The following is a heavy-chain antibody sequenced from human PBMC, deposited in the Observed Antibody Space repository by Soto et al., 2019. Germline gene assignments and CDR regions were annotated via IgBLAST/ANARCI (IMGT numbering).Heavy chain of an antibody. V-gene: IGHV4-39*01. CDR3: ARHLPSSTWYDYYYYGMDV. CDR2: IYSSGRT. Sequence: SETLSLTCTVSGDSISSSSYYWGWIRQPPGKGLEWIGSIYSSGRTYYNPSLKSRVTISVDTSKNQFSLKLSSVTAADTAVYHCARHLPSSTWYDYYYYGMDVWGQGTTVTVSS. D-gene: IGHD6-13*01. CDR1: GDSISSSSYY. J-gene: IGHJ6*02.